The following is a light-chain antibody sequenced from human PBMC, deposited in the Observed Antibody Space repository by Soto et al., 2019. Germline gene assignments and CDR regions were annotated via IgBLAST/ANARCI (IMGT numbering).Light chain of an antibody. V-gene: IGLV2-14*01. J-gene: IGLJ1*01. CDR3: TSYTSFSSPV. CDR1: SSDVGGYNY. Sequence: QSERNQPAAGSGSPGQSITISCTGTSSDVGGYNYVSWYQQHPGKAPKLMIYDVSNRPSGVSNRFSGSKSGNTASLTISGLQAFFLAVCYCTSYTSFSSPVFGPGTMVTDL. CDR2: DVS.